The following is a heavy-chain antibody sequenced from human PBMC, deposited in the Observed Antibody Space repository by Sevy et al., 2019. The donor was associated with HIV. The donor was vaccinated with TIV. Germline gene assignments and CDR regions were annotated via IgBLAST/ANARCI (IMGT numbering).Heavy chain of an antibody. CDR1: GLTVDSNY. CDR2: IYSGGST. CDR3: ARGGLDSNWFRSFDY. D-gene: IGHD6-13*01. V-gene: IGHV3-53*01. Sequence: GRSLRLSCAVSGLTVDSNYMSWVRQAPGKGLEWVSIIYSGGSTYYADSVKGRFTISTDNSKNTLDLQMNSLRAEDTAVYYCARGGLDSNWFRSFDYWGQGTLVTVSS. J-gene: IGHJ4*02.